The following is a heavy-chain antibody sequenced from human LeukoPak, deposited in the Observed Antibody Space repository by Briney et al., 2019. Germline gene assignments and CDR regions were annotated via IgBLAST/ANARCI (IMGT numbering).Heavy chain of an antibody. D-gene: IGHD1-26*01. CDR1: GGTFSSYA. CDR2: SIPIFGTA. J-gene: IGHJ4*02. V-gene: IGHV1-69*06. CDR3: ARSVGASEENFDY. Sequence: SVKVSCKASGGTFSSYAISWVRQAPGQGLEWMGGSIPIFGTANYAQKFQGRVTITADKSTSTAYMELSSLRSEDTAVYYCARSVGASEENFDYWGQGTLVTVSS.